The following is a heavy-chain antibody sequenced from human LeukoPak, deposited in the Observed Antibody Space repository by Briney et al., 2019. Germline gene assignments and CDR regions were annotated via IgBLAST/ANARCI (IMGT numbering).Heavy chain of an antibody. Sequence: SETLSLTCTVSGGSISSYYWSWIRQPAGKGLEWIGRIYNSGSTTYNPSLKSRVTMSVDTSKNQFSLKLSSVAAADTAVYYCARDSGTTGEVKFDPWGQGTLVTVSS. D-gene: IGHD3-10*01. CDR1: GGSISSYY. V-gene: IGHV4-4*07. J-gene: IGHJ5*02. CDR2: IYNSGST. CDR3: ARDSGTTGEVKFDP.